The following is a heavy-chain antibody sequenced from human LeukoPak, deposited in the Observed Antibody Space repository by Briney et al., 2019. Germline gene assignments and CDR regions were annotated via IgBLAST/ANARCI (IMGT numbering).Heavy chain of an antibody. Sequence: GEPLKISCKGSGYSFTSYWIGWVRQMPGKGLEWMGIIYPGDSDTTYSPSFQGQVTISADKSISIVYLQWTSLKASDTAMYYCARRRLTSSGCLDYWGQGTLVTVSS. CDR3: ARRRLTSSGCLDY. CDR2: IYPGDSDT. V-gene: IGHV5-51*01. D-gene: IGHD6-19*01. J-gene: IGHJ4*02. CDR1: GYSFTSYW.